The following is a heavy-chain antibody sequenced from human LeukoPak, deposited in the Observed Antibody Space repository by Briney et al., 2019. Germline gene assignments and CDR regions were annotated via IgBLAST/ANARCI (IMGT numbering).Heavy chain of an antibody. J-gene: IGHJ6*02. Sequence: GASVKVSCKASGYTFTDYYMHWVRQAPGQGLEWMVWINPNSCGTNYAQKFPGRVTMARVTSISTAYMELSRLRSDDTAVYYCARNYDSSGNYGMDVWGQGTTVTVSS. D-gene: IGHD3-22*01. V-gene: IGHV1-2*02. CDR1: GYTFTDYY. CDR2: INPNSCGT. CDR3: ARNYDSSGNYGMDV.